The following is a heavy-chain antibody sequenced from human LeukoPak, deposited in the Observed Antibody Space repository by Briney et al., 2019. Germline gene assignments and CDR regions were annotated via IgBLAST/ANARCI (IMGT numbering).Heavy chain of an antibody. V-gene: IGHV3-30*02. CDR2: IRYDGSNK. Sequence: PGGSLRLSCAASGFTFSSYGMYWVRQAPGKGLEWVAFIRYDGSNKYYADSVKGRFTISRDNSKNTLYLQMNSLRAEDTAVYYCARGYDDAFDIWGQGTMVTVSS. CDR1: GFTFSSYG. J-gene: IGHJ3*02. CDR3: ARGYDDAFDI. D-gene: IGHD2-15*01.